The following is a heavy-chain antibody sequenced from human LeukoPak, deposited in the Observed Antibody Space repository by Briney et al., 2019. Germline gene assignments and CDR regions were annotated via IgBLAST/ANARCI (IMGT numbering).Heavy chain of an antibody. CDR2: ISGSGGST. CDR3: AKDLRRAYYYDSSGYYNY. V-gene: IGHV3-23*01. CDR1: GFTFSSYA. D-gene: IGHD3-22*01. J-gene: IGHJ4*02. Sequence: GGSLRLSCAASGFTFSSYAMSWVRQAPGKGLEWVSAISGSGGSTYYVDSVKGRFTISRDNSKNTLYLQMNSLRAEDTAVYYCAKDLRRAYYYDSSGYYNYWSQGTLVTVSS.